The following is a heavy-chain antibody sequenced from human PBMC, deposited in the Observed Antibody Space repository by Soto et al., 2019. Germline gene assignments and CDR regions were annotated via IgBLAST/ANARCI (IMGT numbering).Heavy chain of an antibody. Sequence: SQTLSLTCAVYGGSFSGYYWSWIRQPPGKGLEWIGEINHSGSTNCNPSLKSRVTISVDTSKNQFSLKLSSVTAADTAVYYCARGYSSGWYPAYYYGMDVWGQGTTVTVSS. J-gene: IGHJ6*02. CDR1: GGSFSGYY. CDR3: ARGYSSGWYPAYYYGMDV. D-gene: IGHD6-19*01. CDR2: INHSGST. V-gene: IGHV4-34*01.